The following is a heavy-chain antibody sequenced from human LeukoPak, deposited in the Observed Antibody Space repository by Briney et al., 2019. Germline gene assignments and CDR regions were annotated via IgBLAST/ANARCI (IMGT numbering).Heavy chain of an antibody. CDR1: GLTSSTSG. J-gene: IGHJ4*02. D-gene: IGHD2-8*01. V-gene: IGHV3-21*06. CDR2: IGPTGSDR. CDR3: ATEANGRHYDY. Sequence: GGSLRLSCTASGLTSSTSGFNWVRQAPGKGLEWVASIGPTGSDRYHADSIKGRFTISRDNANNFLYLQMNSLRAEDTAVYYCATEANGRHYDYWGQGTLLTVSS.